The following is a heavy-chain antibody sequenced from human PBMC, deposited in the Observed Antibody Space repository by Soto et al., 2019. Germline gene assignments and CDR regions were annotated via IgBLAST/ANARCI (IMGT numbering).Heavy chain of an antibody. Sequence: QVQLQESGPGLVKPSQTLSLTCTVSGGSISNVNYCWSWIRQSPDKGLEWLGHIYIGGTTYNNPSLTSRVSISIDAPNDPFSLKLSSVSAADTAVSYCARGPSGDKVDSWGQGTLVTVSS. D-gene: IGHD7-27*01. V-gene: IGHV4-30-4*01. CDR1: GGSISNVNYC. CDR2: IYIGGTT. J-gene: IGHJ4*02. CDR3: ARGPSGDKVDS.